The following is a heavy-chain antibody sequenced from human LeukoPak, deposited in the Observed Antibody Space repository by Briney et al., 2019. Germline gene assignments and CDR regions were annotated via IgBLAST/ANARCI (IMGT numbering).Heavy chain of an antibody. V-gene: IGHV3-9*01. CDR3: AKDEHYDILTGYYSGPGRANAFDI. J-gene: IGHJ3*02. CDR2: ISWNSGSI. CDR1: GFTFDDYA. Sequence: GRSLRLSCAASGFTFDDYAMHWVRQAPGKGLEWVSGISWNSGSIGYADSVKGRFTISRDNAKNSLYLQMNSLRAEDTALYYCAKDEHYDILTGYYSGPGRANAFDIWGQGTMVTVSS. D-gene: IGHD3-9*01.